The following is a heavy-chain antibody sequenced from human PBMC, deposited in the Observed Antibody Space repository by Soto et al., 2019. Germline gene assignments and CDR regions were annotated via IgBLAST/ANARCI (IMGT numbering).Heavy chain of an antibody. V-gene: IGHV3-23*01. D-gene: IGHD6-13*01. CDR1: GFTFTGYA. Sequence: GGSLRLSCAASGFTFTGYAMSWVRQAPGKGLEWVSGISGSGSSTDYADSVKGRFIISRDSSNNTVYLQMNSLTAEDTAMYYCAKSIVAAGTYHFDNWGQGALVTVSS. CDR3: AKSIVAAGTYHFDN. J-gene: IGHJ4*02. CDR2: ISGSGSST.